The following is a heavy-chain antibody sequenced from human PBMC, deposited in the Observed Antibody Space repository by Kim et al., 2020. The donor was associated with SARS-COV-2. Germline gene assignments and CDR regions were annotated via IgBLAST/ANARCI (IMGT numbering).Heavy chain of an antibody. CDR3: ARGGKDTAMVTSYYFDY. J-gene: IGHJ4*02. CDR1: GGSISSGGYY. Sequence: SETLSLTCTVSGGSISSGGYYWSWIRQHPGKGLEWIGYIYYSGSTYYNPSLKSRVTISVDTSKNQFSLKLSSVTAADTAVYYCARGGKDTAMVTSYYFDYWGQGTLVTVSS. D-gene: IGHD5-18*01. CDR2: IYYSGST. V-gene: IGHV4-31*03.